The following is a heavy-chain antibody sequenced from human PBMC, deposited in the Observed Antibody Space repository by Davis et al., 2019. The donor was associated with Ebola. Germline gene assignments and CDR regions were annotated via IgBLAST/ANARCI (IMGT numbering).Heavy chain of an antibody. CDR1: GGSISSYY. D-gene: IGHD3-10*01. CDR3: ARDGWSYYGMDV. Sequence: SETLSLTCTVSGGSISSYYWNWIRQPPGKGLEWIGEINHSGSTNYNPSLKSRVTISVDTSKNQFSLKLSSVTAADTAVYYCARDGWSYYGMDVWGQGTTVTVSS. CDR2: INHSGST. J-gene: IGHJ6*02. V-gene: IGHV4-34*01.